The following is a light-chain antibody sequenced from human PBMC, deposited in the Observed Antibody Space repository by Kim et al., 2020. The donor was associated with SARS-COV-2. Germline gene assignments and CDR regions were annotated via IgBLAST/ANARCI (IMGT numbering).Light chain of an antibody. CDR2: YAS. J-gene: IGKJ1*01. CDR1: QSIGSS. CDR3: HQSSSLPQT. V-gene: IGKV6D-21*02. Sequence: TPKEKAPTTGRASQSIGSSLHWYQQQPDQSPTLLIKYASQAISGVPSRVSGSGSGTDFTLTINSLEAEDAAAYDCHQSSSLPQTFGQGTKVDIK.